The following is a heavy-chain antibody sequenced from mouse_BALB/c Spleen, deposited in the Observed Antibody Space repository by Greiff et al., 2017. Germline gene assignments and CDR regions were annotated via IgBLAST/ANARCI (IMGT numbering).Heavy chain of an antibody. CDR1: GYTFTDYY. J-gene: IGHJ3*01. CDR3: ARSPPSYGLFAY. D-gene: IGHD1-1*02. Sequence: QVQLQQSGAELARPGASVKLSCKASGYTFTDYYINWVRQRPEQGLEWIGWIFPGDGSTKYNEKFKGKATLTTDKSSSTAYMQLSRLTSEDSAVYFCARSPPSYGLFAYWGQGTLVTVSA. V-gene: IGHV1-76*01. CDR2: IFPGDGST.